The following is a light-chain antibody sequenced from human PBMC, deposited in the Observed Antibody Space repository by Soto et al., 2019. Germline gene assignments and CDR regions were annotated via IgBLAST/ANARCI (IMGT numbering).Light chain of an antibody. CDR1: QSVSSN. V-gene: IGKV3-15*01. CDR3: QQYNNWPRT. CDR2: GAS. Sequence: EIVMTQSPATLSVSPGERATLSCRASQSVSSNLAWHQQKPGQAPRLLIYGASTSATGIPVRFSGSGSGTEFTLTISGLQSEDFAVYFCQQYNNWPRTFGQGTKVDNK. J-gene: IGKJ1*01.